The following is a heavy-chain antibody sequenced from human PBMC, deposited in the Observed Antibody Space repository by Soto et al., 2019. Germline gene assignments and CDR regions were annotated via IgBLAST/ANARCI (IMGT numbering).Heavy chain of an antibody. CDR3: ARVLTGYYKVLTGFDP. CDR2: IYYSGST. J-gene: IGHJ5*02. CDR1: GGSISSYY. V-gene: IGHV4-59*01. D-gene: IGHD3-9*01. Sequence: SETLSLTCTVSGGSISSYYWSWIRQPPGKGLEWIGYIYYSGSTNYNPSLKSRVTISVDTSKNQFSLKLSSVTAADTAVYYYARVLTGYYKVLTGFDPWGQGTLVTVSS.